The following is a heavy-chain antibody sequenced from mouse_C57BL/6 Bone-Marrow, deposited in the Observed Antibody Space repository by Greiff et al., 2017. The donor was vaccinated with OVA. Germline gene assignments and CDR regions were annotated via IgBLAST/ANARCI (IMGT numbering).Heavy chain of an antibody. CDR1: GFNIKDDY. V-gene: IGHV14-4*01. CDR2: IDPENGDT. Sequence: EVQLQQPGAELVKPGASVKMSCTASGFNIKDDYMHWVKQRPEQGLEWIGWIDPENGDTEYASKFQGKATITADTSSNTAYLQLSSLTSEDTAVYYCTTNYSDYWGQGTTLTVSS. J-gene: IGHJ2*01. CDR3: TTNYSDY.